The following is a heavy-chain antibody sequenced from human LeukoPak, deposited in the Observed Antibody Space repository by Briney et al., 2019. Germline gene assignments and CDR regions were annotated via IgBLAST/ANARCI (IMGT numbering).Heavy chain of an antibody. V-gene: IGHV1-46*01. J-gene: IGHJ4*02. D-gene: IGHD1-14*01. CDR2: INPSGGST. CDR3: AREMPRTYYFDY. CDR1: GYTFTNYY. Sequence: ASVKVSCKASGYTFTNYYIHWVRQAPGQGLEWMGNINPSGGSTTYAQRFQDRVLMTGDTSTSSVYMELSSLRSEDTAIYYCAREMPRTYYFDYWGQGTRVTAPS.